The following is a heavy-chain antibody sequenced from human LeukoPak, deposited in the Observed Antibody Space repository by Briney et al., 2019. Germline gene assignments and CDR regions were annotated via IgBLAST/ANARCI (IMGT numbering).Heavy chain of an antibody. CDR2: INHSGST. Sequence: KSSETLSLTCAVYGGSFSGYYWSWIRQPPGKGLEWIGEINHSGSTNYNPSLKSRVTISVDTSKNQFSLKLSSVTAADTAVYYCAGRYYDILTGYYPFDYWGQGTLVTVSS. V-gene: IGHV4-34*01. J-gene: IGHJ4*02. CDR3: AGRYYDILTGYYPFDY. D-gene: IGHD3-9*01. CDR1: GGSFSGYY.